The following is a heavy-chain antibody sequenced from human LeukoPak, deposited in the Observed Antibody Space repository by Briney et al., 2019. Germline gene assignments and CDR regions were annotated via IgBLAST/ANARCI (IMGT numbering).Heavy chain of an antibody. D-gene: IGHD3-10*01. J-gene: IGHJ4*02. CDR3: AKDIEDYYGSGSYYTGFDY. CDR2: ISWNSGSI. V-gene: IGHV3-9*01. Sequence: GRSLRLSCAASGFTFDDYAMHWVRQAPGMGLEWVSGISWNSGSIGYADSVKGRFTISRDNAKNSLYLQMNSLRAEDTALYYCAKDIEDYYGSGSYYTGFDYWGQGTLVTVSS. CDR1: GFTFDDYA.